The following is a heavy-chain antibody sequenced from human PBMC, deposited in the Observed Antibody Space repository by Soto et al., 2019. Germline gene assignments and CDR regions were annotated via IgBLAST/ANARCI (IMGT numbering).Heavy chain of an antibody. CDR1: GFTFSSYG. CDR2: IWYDGSNK. D-gene: IGHD4-17*01. CDR3: ARGRSLYGDSLDY. J-gene: IGHJ4*02. Sequence: PGGSLRLSCAASGFTFSSYGMHWVRQAPGKGLEWVAVIWYDGSNKYYADSVKGRFTISRDNSKNTLYLQMNSLRAEDTAVYYCARGRSLYGDSLDYWGQGTLVTVYS. V-gene: IGHV3-33*01.